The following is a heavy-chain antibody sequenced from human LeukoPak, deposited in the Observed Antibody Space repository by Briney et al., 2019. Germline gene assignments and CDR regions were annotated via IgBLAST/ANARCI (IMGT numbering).Heavy chain of an antibody. CDR3: ARGGYGVVVTAAWGFDP. CDR1: GGTFSSYA. V-gene: IGHV1-69*01. CDR2: IIPIFGTA. Sequence: SVKVSCKASGGTFSSYAISWVRQAPGQGLEWMGGIIPIFGTANYAQKSQGRVTITADESTSTAYMELSSLRSEDTAVYYCARGGYGVVVTAAWGFDPWGQGTLVTVSS. D-gene: IGHD2-21*02. J-gene: IGHJ5*02.